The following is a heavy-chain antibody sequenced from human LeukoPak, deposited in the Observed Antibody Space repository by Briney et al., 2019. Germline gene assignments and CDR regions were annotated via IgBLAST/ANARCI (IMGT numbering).Heavy chain of an antibody. CDR1: GFTFSSYW. CDR3: ARAPDVDTAMVFDP. CDR2: INSDGSST. V-gene: IGHV3-74*01. Sequence: GGSLRLSCAASGFTFSSYWMHWVRQAPGKGLVWVSRINSDGSSTSYADSVKGRFTISRDNAKNTLYLQMNSPRAEDTAVYYCARAPDVDTAMVFDPGGQGTLVTVSS. J-gene: IGHJ5*02. D-gene: IGHD5-18*01.